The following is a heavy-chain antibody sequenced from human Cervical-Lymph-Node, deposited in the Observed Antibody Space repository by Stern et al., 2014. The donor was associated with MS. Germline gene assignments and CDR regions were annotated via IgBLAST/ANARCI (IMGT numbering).Heavy chain of an antibody. J-gene: IGHJ5*02. V-gene: IGHV2-5*02. Sequence: QVTLRESGPTLVKPTQTLTLTCDFSGFSLTTSGVGVGWIRQPPGKALEWLALLYWEYEKRYSPSLKNRLSIITDTAKNQVVLTMTNMDPVDTGTYYCAHRSTSVAGAWASWGQGILVVVSS. D-gene: IGHD1-26*01. CDR1: GFSLTTSGVG. CDR3: AHRSTSVAGAWAS. CDR2: LYWEYEK.